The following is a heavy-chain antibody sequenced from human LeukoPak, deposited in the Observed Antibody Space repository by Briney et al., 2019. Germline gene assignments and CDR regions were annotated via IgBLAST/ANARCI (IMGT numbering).Heavy chain of an antibody. D-gene: IGHD4-23*01. CDR2: IKQDGSEK. CDR1: GFTFSSYW. V-gene: IGHV3-7*01. CDR3: AKPLEKYTYGGNFDY. Sequence: GGSLRLSCAASGFTFSSYWMSWVRQAPGKGLEWVANIKQDGSEKYYVDSVKGRFTISRDNAKNSLYLQMNSLRAEDTAVYYCAKPLEKYTYGGNFDYWGQGLLVTVSS. J-gene: IGHJ4*02.